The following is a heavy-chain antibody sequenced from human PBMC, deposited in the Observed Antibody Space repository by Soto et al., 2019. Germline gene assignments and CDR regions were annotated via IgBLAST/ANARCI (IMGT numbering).Heavy chain of an antibody. CDR2: ISTYNSNT. J-gene: IGHJ4*02. D-gene: IGHD3-10*01. CDR1: GYTFARYG. Sequence: QVQLVQSGAEVMKPGASVKVSCKASGYTFARYGISWVRQAPGQGLEWMGWISTYNSNTNYARKFQGRVSLTTDTPTNTAYMELRSLTPDDTALYYCARDLDGSGSYYTDYWGQGTLVTVSS. CDR3: ARDLDGSGSYYTDY. V-gene: IGHV1-18*01.